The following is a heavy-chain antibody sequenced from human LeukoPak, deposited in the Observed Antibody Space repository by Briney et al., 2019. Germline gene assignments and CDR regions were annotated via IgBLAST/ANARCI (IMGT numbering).Heavy chain of an antibody. CDR1: GFTFSSYA. D-gene: IGHD3-16*01. CDR2: ISGSGGST. CDR3: AHGGPFMITFGGSYFDY. V-gene: IGHV3-23*01. Sequence: GGSLRLSCAASGFTFSSYAMSWVRQAPGKGLEWVSAISGSGGSTYYADSVKGRFTISRDNSKNTLYLQMNSLRAEDTAVYYCAHGGPFMITFGGSYFDYWGQGTLVTVSS. J-gene: IGHJ4*02.